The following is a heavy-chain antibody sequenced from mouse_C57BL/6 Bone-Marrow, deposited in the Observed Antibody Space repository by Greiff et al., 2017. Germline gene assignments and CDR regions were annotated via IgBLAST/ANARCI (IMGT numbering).Heavy chain of an antibody. CDR3: ARYIVGAMDY. CDR1: GFTFSNYW. J-gene: IGHJ4*01. CDR2: IRLKSDNYAT. Sequence: EVQGVESGGGLVQPGGSMKLSCVASGFTFSNYWMNWVRQSPEKGLEWVAQIRLKSDNYATNYAESVKGRFTISRDNSQSLLYLQMNALRAEDSATYYCARYIVGAMDYWGQGTSVTVSS. D-gene: IGHD1-3*01. V-gene: IGHV6-6*02.